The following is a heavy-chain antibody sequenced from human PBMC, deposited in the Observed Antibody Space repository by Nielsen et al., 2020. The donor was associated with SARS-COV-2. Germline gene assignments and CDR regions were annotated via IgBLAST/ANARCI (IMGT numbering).Heavy chain of an antibody. J-gene: IGHJ5*02. CDR2: ISWNSGSI. CDR1: GFTFDDYA. V-gene: IGHV3-9*01. Sequence: LSLTCAASGFTFDDYAMHWVRQAPGKGLEWVSGISWNSGSIGYADSVKGRFTISRDNAKNSLYLQMNSLRAEDTALYYCARNLAGYSTRLAFDPWGQGTLVTVSS. CDR3: ARNLAGYSTRLAFDP. D-gene: IGHD6-13*01.